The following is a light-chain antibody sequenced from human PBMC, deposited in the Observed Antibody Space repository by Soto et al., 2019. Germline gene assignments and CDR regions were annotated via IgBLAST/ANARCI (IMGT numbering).Light chain of an antibody. V-gene: IGKV3-11*01. J-gene: IGKJ4*01. CDR3: QQRSNWPQLT. Sequence: EIVLTQSPATLSLSPGERATLSCRASQGVSSFLAWFQQKPGQAPRLLIHDASNRATGIPARFSGRGSGTDFTLTISSLEPEDFAVYYCQQRSNWPQLTFGGGTKVEI. CDR2: DAS. CDR1: QGVSSF.